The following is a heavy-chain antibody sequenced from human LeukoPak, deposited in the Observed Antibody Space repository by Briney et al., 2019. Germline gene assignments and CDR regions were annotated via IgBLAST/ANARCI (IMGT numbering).Heavy chain of an antibody. Sequence: PGGSLRLSCAASGFTFSSYDMHWVRQAPGKGLEWVAVISYDGSNKYYTDSVKGRFTISRDNSKNTLYLQMNSLRAEDTAVYYCAKDDAFDIWGQGTMVTVSS. CDR1: GFTFSSYD. V-gene: IGHV3-30*18. J-gene: IGHJ3*02. CDR3: AKDDAFDI. CDR2: ISYDGSNK.